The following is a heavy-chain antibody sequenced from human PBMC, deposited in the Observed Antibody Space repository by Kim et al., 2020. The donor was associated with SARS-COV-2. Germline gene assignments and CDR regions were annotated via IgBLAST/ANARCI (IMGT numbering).Heavy chain of an antibody. V-gene: IGHV1-18*01. Sequence: ASVKVSCKASGYTFTSYGISWVRQAPGQGLEWMGWISAYNGNTNYAQKLQGRVTMTTDTSTSTAYMELRSLRSDDTAVYYCARVLLWFGELLYGGVLHPLDYWGQGTLVTVSS. CDR1: GYTFTSYG. CDR3: ARVLLWFGELLYGGVLHPLDY. CDR2: ISAYNGNT. J-gene: IGHJ4*02. D-gene: IGHD3-10*01.